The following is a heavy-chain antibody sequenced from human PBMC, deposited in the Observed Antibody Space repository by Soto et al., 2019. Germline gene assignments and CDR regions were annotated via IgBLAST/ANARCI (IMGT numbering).Heavy chain of an antibody. Sequence: PSETLSLTCAVYGGSFSGYYWSWIRQPPGKGLEWIGEINHSGGTNYNPSLKSRVTISVDTSKNQFSLEPSSVTAADTAMYYCASISPYYDYIWGSYRSDYWGQGTLVTVSS. CDR2: INHSGGT. CDR1: GGSFSGYY. V-gene: IGHV4-34*01. CDR3: ASISPYYDYIWGSYRSDY. J-gene: IGHJ4*02. D-gene: IGHD3-16*02.